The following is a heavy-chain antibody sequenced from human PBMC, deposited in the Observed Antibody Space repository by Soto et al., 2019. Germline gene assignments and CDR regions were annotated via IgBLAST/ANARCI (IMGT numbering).Heavy chain of an antibody. V-gene: IGHV2-26*04. CDR3: ASTYSTSWYWFDP. J-gene: IGHJ5*02. CDR2: IFSNQEK. D-gene: IGHD6-13*01. CDR1: GFSLSNAGLG. Sequence: QVTVKESGPVLVKPTETLTLTCTVSGFSLSNAGLGVSWIRQPPGKALEWLAHIFSNQEKSYNTSLKSRLTISKHTSKRQVVLTMTNIDPVDTAKYYCASTYSTSWYWFDPWGQRTLVTLSA.